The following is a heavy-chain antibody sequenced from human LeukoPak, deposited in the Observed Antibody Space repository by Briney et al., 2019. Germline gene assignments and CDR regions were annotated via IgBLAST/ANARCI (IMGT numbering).Heavy chain of an antibody. J-gene: IGHJ4*02. V-gene: IGHV3-48*03. CDR2: ISSSGSTI. CDR1: GFTFSSYE. Sequence: GGSLRLSCAASGFTFSSYEMNWVRQAPGKGLEWVSYISSSGSTIYYADSVKGQFTISRDNAKNSLYLQMNSLRAEDTAVYYCARDADSSGWDTDFDYWGQGTLVTVSS. D-gene: IGHD6-19*01. CDR3: ARDADSSGWDTDFDY.